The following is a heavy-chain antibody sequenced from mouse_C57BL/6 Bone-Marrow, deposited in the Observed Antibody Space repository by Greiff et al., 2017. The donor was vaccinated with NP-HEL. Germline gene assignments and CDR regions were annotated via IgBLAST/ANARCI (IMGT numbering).Heavy chain of an antibody. CDR2: IDPNSGGT. CDR3: ARSRRGVYSNYPSFDY. J-gene: IGHJ2*01. V-gene: IGHV1-72*01. Sequence: QVQLQQSGAELVKPGASVKLSCKASGYTFTSYWMHWVKQRPGRGLEWIGRIDPNSGGTKYNEKFKSKATLTVDKPSSTAYMQLSSLTSEDSAVYYCARSRRGVYSNYPSFDYWGQGTTLTVSS. D-gene: IGHD2-5*01. CDR1: GYTFTSYW.